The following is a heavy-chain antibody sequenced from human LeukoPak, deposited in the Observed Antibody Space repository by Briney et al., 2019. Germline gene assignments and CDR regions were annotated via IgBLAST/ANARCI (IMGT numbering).Heavy chain of an antibody. CDR2: TSSDLNVK. Sequence: HPGGSLGLSCAASGFTFRNYVIHWVRQAPGKGLEWVAVTSSDLNVKLYADSVKGRFTIPRDNSRSTLYLQMNSLRPEDTAIYYCAREGYYGSGSPPSLYFDYWGQGTLVTVSS. J-gene: IGHJ4*02. D-gene: IGHD3-10*01. CDR1: GFTFRNYV. V-gene: IGHV3-30-3*01. CDR3: AREGYYGSGSPPSLYFDY.